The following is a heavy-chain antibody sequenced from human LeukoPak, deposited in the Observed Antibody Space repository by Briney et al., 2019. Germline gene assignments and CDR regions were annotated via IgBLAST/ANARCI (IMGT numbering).Heavy chain of an antibody. CDR1: GGSFSGYY. J-gene: IGHJ4*02. V-gene: IGHV4-34*01. CDR3: ATTEVAATPYFDY. CDR2: INHSGST. D-gene: IGHD2-15*01. Sequence: PSETLSLTCAVYGGSFSGYYWTWIRQPPGKGLEWIGEINHSGSTNYNPSLKSRVIISVDTSKNQFSLKLSSVTAADTAVYYCATTEVAATPYFDYWGQGTLVTVSS.